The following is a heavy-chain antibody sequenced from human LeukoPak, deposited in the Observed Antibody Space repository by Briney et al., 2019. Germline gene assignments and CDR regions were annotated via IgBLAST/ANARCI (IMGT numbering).Heavy chain of an antibody. J-gene: IGHJ6*03. CDR2: INPNSGGT. Sequence: GASVKVSCKASGYTFTGYCMHWVRQAPGQGLEWMGWINPNSGGTNYAQKFQGRVTMTRDTSISTAYMELSRLRSDDRAVYYCARADYYYYYMDVWGKGTTVTVSS. V-gene: IGHV1-2*02. CDR3: ARADYYYYYMDV. CDR1: GYTFTGYC.